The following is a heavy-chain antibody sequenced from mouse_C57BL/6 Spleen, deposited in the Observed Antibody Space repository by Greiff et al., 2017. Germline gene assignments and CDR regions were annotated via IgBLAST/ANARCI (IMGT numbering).Heavy chain of an antibody. CDR2: ISDGGSYS. CDR1: GFTFSSYA. CDR3: ARDEGGDYAMDY. J-gene: IGHJ4*01. V-gene: IGHV5-4*01. Sequence: EVKVVESGGGLVKPGGSLKLSCAASGFTFSSYAMSWVRQTPEKRLEWVATISDGGSYSYYPDNVKGRFTISRDNAKNNLYLQMSHLESEDTAMYYCARDEGGDYAMDYWGQGTSVTVSS.